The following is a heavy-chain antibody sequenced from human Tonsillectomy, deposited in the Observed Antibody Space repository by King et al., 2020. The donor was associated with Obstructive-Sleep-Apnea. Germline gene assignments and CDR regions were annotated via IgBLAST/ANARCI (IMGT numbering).Heavy chain of an antibody. CDR1: GGSISSSSYH. CDR2: IYYSGST. CDR3: ARELTGDGYFDY. V-gene: IGHV4-39*07. J-gene: IGHJ4*02. D-gene: IGHD3-10*01. Sequence: QLQESGPGLVKASETLSLTCTVSGGSISSSSYHWGWIRQSPGKGLEWIGSIYYSGSTYYNPSLKSRVTISVDTSKNQISLKLSSVTAPDTAVYCCARELTGDGYFDYWGQGTLVTVSS.